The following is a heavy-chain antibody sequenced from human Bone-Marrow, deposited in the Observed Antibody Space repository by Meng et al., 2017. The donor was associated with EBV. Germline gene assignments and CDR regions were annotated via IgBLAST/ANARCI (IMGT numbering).Heavy chain of an antibody. D-gene: IGHD6-19*01. Sequence: QVQLVQSGAELXXXXXXVKXPCKASGYTFTSYDINWVRQATGQGLEWMGWMNPNSGHAGFAQKFQGRVTMTRNTSMSTAYMELSSLRSEDTAVYYCARVRRSSGWNDYWGQGTLVTVSS. CDR3: ARVRRSSGWNDY. CDR2: MNPNSGHA. CDR1: GYTFTSYD. J-gene: IGHJ4*02. V-gene: IGHV1-8*01.